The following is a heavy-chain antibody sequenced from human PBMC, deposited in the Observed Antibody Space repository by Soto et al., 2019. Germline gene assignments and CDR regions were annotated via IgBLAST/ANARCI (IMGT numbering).Heavy chain of an antibody. Sequence: ASVKVYCKASGYTFTSYGISWVRQAPGQGLEWMGWISAYNGNTNYAQKLQGRVTMTTDTSTSTAHMELRSLRSDDTAVYYCARDGMTTVTTFDYWGQGTLVTVSS. J-gene: IGHJ4*02. CDR1: GYTFTSYG. CDR3: ARDGMTTVTTFDY. CDR2: ISAYNGNT. D-gene: IGHD4-17*01. V-gene: IGHV1-18*01.